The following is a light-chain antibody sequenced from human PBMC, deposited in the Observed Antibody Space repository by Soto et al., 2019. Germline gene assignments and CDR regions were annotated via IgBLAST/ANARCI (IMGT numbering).Light chain of an antibody. V-gene: IGKV1-39*01. CDR1: QNLSSY. Sequence: DIQMTQSPSSLSASVGDRVTITCRASQNLSSYLNGYKQKPGKAPKLLFYAASSLQSEVPSRFSGGGSATDITLTISSLRPDDFATYYWQQSYSTPGTLGQGTKLEIK. J-gene: IGKJ2*02. CDR3: QQSYSTPGT. CDR2: AAS.